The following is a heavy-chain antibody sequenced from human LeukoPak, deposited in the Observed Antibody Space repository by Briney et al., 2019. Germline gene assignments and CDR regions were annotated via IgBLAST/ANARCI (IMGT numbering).Heavy chain of an antibody. CDR1: GASIRDYY. CDR2: ISYGGST. CDR3: ARDGHNGRYRSFDS. J-gene: IGHJ5*01. Sequence: PSETLSLTCTVSGASIRDYYWTWIRQPPGKGLEWIGYISYGGSTNYNPSLRSRVDILLDMSKSQFSLSLTSVTAADTAAYYCARDGHNGRYRSFDSWGQGTLVTVFS. D-gene: IGHD1-14*01. V-gene: IGHV4-59*01.